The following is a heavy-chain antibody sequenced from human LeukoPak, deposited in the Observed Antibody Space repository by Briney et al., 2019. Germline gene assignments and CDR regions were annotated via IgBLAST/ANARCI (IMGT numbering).Heavy chain of an antibody. D-gene: IGHD6-19*01. Sequence: GGSLRLSCAASGFTFSDYYMSWIRQAPGKGLEWVSYFSVGGTLIYYADSVKGRFTISRDNANNALYLQMNNLRAEDTAVYYCAKGGGSSGRSYYFDYWGQGTLVTVSS. J-gene: IGHJ4*02. CDR3: AKGGGSSGRSYYFDY. CDR2: FSVGGTLI. CDR1: GFTFSDYY. V-gene: IGHV3-11*04.